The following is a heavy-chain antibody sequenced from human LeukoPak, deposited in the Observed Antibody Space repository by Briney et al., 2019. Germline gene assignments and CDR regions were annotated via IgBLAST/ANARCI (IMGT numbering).Heavy chain of an antibody. Sequence: PGGSLRLSCAASGFSFSAYWMHWVRKAPGKGLVWVSRINNEGSGTDYADAVKGRFTISRVNVENTLYLQMNSLSADDTAMYYCVRYDVEARRFDYWGQGTLVTVSS. V-gene: IGHV3-74*01. CDR2: INNEGSGT. CDR1: GFSFSAYW. J-gene: IGHJ4*02. D-gene: IGHD1-1*01. CDR3: VRYDVEARRFDY.